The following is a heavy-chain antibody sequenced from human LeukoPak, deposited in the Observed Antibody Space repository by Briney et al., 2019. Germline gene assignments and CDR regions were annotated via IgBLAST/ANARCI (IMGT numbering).Heavy chain of an antibody. CDR1: GFTFSRNS. Sequence: GGSLRLSCAASGFTFSRNSMNWVRQAPGKGPEWVSSISSSTSYIYYADSVKGRFTISRDNAKNSLYLQMNSLRAEDTAVYYCAGAGGSYYFDYWGQGTLVTVSS. D-gene: IGHD1-26*01. CDR2: ISSSTSYI. J-gene: IGHJ4*02. CDR3: AGAGGSYYFDY. V-gene: IGHV3-21*01.